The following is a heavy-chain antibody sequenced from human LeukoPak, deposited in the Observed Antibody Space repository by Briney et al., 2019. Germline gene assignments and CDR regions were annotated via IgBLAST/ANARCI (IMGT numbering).Heavy chain of an antibody. CDR2: INPSGGST. D-gene: IGHD3-10*01. CDR1: GYTFTSYY. V-gene: IGHV1-46*01. CDR3: ARDVSRFGEFDY. J-gene: IGHJ4*02. Sequence: GASVEVSCNASGYTFTSYYMHWMRQAPGQGLEWMGIINPSGGSTSYAQKFQGRVTMTRDMSTSTVYMELSSLRSEDTAVYYCARDVSRFGEFDYWGQGTLVTVSS.